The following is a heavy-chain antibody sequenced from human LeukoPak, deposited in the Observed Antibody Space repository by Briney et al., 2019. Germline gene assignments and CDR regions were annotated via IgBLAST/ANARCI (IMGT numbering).Heavy chain of an antibody. Sequence: GSLRLSCAASGFTFSSYAMSWVRQAPGKGLEWVSAISGSGGSTYYADSVKGRFTISRDNSKNTLYLQMNSLRAEDTAVYYCAKDRRRYSSSWYGAYYFDYWGQGTLVTVSS. J-gene: IGHJ4*02. CDR1: GFTFSSYA. D-gene: IGHD6-13*01. V-gene: IGHV3-23*01. CDR2: ISGSGGST. CDR3: AKDRRRYSSSWYGAYYFDY.